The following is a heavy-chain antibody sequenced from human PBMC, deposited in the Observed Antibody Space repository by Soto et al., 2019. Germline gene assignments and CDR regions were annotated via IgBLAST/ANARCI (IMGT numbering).Heavy chain of an antibody. D-gene: IGHD1-1*01. J-gene: IGHJ4*02. V-gene: IGHV3-15*01. CDR1: GFSFDTAW. CDR2: LKSKTDGGTT. Sequence: EVQLVEAGGGLVEPGGSLTLSCATSGFSFDTAWMTWVRQAPGKGLEWVGRLKSKTDGGTTDYASPVEGRFTISRDDSKNILYLHMNSLKIEDTAMYYCTTDLHWSDGALGYWGQGTLVIVSS. CDR3: TTDLHWSDGALGY.